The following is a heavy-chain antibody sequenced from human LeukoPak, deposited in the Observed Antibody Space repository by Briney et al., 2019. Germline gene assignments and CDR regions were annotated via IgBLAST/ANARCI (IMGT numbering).Heavy chain of an antibody. J-gene: IGHJ4*02. CDR3: ARASSGSYYDYFDY. V-gene: IGHV4-39*07. Sequence: SETLSLTCTVSGGSINSTSNYWGWIRQPPGKGLEWIGSIYYSGSTYYNPSLKSRVTISVDTSKNQFSLKLSSVTAADTAVYYCARASSGSYYDYFDYWGQGTLVTVSS. CDR1: GGSINSTSNY. D-gene: IGHD3-10*01. CDR2: IYYSGST.